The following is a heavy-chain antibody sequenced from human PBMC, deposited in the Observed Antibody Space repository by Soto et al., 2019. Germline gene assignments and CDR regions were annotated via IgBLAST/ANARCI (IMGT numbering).Heavy chain of an antibody. CDR1: GYTFTGYY. V-gene: IGHV1-2*02. J-gene: IGHJ6*02. CDR3: ARDPGSTRSYTDSGGMDV. Sequence: GASVKVSCKASGYTFTGYYMHWVRQAPGQGLEWMGWINPNSGGTNYAQKFQGRVTMTRDTSISTAYMELSRLRSDDTAVYYCARDPGSTRSYTDSGGMDVWGQGTTVTVSS. D-gene: IGHD2-2*02. CDR2: INPNSGGT.